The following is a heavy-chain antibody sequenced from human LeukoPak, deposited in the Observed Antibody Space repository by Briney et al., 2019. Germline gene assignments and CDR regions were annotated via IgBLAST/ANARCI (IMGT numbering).Heavy chain of an antibody. CDR3: ARNWDALDL. V-gene: IGHV1-8*01. CDR2: MNPNATNT. J-gene: IGHJ3*01. CDR1: GCTLTDYD. Sequence: ASVKVSCKASGCTLTDYDINWVRQATGQGLEWMGWMNPNATNTGYAQTFYAQKFQGRVSMTRNTSINTAYMELSSLGPEDTAVYYCARNWDALDLWGQGTMVTVSS.